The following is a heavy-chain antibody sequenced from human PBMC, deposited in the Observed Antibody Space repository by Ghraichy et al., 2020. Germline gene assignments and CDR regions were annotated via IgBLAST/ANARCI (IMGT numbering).Heavy chain of an antibody. V-gene: IGHV4-30-4*08. CDR2: IYHSGST. CDR1: GDSITNGDYY. Sequence: TLSLTCTVSGDSITNGDYYWSWIRQPPGKGLEWIGFIYHSGSTYYNPSLKSRVTISVDTSKNQFFLKLSSVTAADTAVYYCARDPRWGKNYYYYMEVWGKGTTVTVSS. J-gene: IGHJ6*03. D-gene: IGHD3-16*01. CDR3: ARDPRWGKNYYYYMEV.